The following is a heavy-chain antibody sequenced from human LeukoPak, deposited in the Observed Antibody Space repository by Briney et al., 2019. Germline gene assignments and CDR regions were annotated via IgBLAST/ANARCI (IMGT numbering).Heavy chain of an antibody. CDR3: AREGPEVAGVVHDY. J-gene: IGHJ4*02. V-gene: IGHV1-69*13. CDR2: IIPIFGTA. D-gene: IGHD2-15*01. CDR1: GGTFSSYA. Sequence: GASVKVSCKASGGTFSSYAISWVRQAPGQGLEWMGGIIPIFGTANYAQKFLGRVTITADESTSTAYMELSSLRSEDTAVYYCAREGPEVAGVVHDYWGQGTLVTVSS.